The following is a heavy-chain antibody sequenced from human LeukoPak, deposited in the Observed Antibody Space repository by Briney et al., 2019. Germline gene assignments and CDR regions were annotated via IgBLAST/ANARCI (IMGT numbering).Heavy chain of an antibody. CDR2: IYYSGST. V-gene: IGHV4-39*01. CDR3: ARHSQKLYSRGAYDY. Sequence: SETLSLTCTVSGGSISSSSYYWGWIRQPPGKGLEWIGSIYYSGSTYYNPSLKSRVTISVDTSKNQFSLKLSSVTAADTAVYYCARHSQKLYSRGAYDYWGQGTLVTVSS. J-gene: IGHJ4*02. D-gene: IGHD6-13*01. CDR1: GGSISSSSYY.